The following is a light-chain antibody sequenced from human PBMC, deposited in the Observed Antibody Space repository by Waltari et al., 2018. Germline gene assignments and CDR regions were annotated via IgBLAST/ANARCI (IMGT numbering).Light chain of an antibody. CDR3: QQYYRSPSLT. J-gene: IGKJ4*01. CDR2: WAS. CDR1: QSLLFSSNNKNH. V-gene: IGKV4-1*01. Sequence: DIVMTQSPDCLAVPLGERATINCKSNQSLLFSSNNKNHLAWDQQKTGQPPKLLIYWASTRESGVPDRFSGSGSGTDFTLTITSLQTEDVAVYYCQQYYRSPSLTVGGGTKVEIK.